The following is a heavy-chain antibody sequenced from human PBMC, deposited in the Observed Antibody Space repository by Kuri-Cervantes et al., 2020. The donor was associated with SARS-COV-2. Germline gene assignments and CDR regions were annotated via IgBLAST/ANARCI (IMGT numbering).Heavy chain of an antibody. V-gene: IGHV1-2*06. CDR2: INPNSGGT. J-gene: IGHJ4*02. CDR3: ARDTGATAKDF. CDR1: GYTFTGYY. D-gene: IGHD1-26*01. Sequence: ASVKVSCKASGYTFTGYYMHWVRQAPGQGLEWMGRINPNSGGTNYAQKFQGRVTMTTDTSTSTAYMELRSLRSDDTAVYYCARDTGATAKDFWGQGTLVTVSS.